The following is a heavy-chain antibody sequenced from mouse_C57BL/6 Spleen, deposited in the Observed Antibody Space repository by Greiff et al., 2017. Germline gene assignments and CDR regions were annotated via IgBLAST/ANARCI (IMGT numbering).Heavy chain of an antibody. D-gene: IGHD1-1*01. CDR1: GYTFTEYT. Sequence: VQLQQSGAELVKPGASVKLSCKASGYTFTEYTIHWVKQRSGQGLEWIGWFYPGSGSIKYNEKFKDKATLTADKSSSTVYMELSRLTCDDSAVYFCATHEGYGSSYPYAMGYWGQGPSVTVSS. CDR3: ATHEGYGSSYPYAMGY. CDR2: FYPGSGSI. J-gene: IGHJ4*01. V-gene: IGHV1-62-2*01.